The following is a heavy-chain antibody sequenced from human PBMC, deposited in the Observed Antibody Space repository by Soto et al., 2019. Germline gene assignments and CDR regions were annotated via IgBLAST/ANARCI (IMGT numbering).Heavy chain of an antibody. CDR1: GFSLSTRGEG. CDR2: LYWDDDK. CDR3: AHLILLCSTTAFDY. V-gene: IGHV2-5*02. J-gene: IGHJ4*02. D-gene: IGHD4-17*01. Sequence: QITLKESGPTLVKPTETLTLTCTFSGFSLSTRGEGVAWIRQPPGKALEWLTLLYWDDDKRYSPSVKSRLTITKDTSKNQVVISMTNMDPIDTATSFCAHLILLCSTTAFDYWGQGIMVTVSS.